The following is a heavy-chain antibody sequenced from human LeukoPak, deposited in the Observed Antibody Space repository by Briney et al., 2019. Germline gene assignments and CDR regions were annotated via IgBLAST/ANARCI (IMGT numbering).Heavy chain of an antibody. CDR3: ARELWELDAFDI. Sequence: GGSLRLSCAASGFTFNHHWMSWVRQAPGKGLEWVANIKQDESEEYYADSVKGRFTISGDNAKNSLYLQMNSLRPEDSAMYYCARELWELDAFDIWGQGTMVTVSS. CDR2: IKQDESEE. D-gene: IGHD3-16*01. CDR1: GFTFNHHW. V-gene: IGHV3-7*03. J-gene: IGHJ3*02.